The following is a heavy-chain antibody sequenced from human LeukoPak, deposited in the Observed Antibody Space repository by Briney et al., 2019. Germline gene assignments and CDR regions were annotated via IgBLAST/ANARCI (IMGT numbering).Heavy chain of an antibody. V-gene: IGHV4-59*08. D-gene: IGHD3-22*01. CDR1: GASISSYY. Sequence: SEPLPLTCTVSGASISSYYWSWIRQPPGKGLEWMGYIYYSGNTNYNPSLKSRVTISVDTSKNQFSLRLSSVTAAGTAVYYCARHGYNFDSSGYLGYWFDPWGQGTLVTVSS. J-gene: IGHJ5*02. CDR2: IYYSGNT. CDR3: ARHGYNFDSSGYLGYWFDP.